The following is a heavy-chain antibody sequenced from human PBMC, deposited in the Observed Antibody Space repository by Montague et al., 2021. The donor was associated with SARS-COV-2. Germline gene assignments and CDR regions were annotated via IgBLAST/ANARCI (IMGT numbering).Heavy chain of an antibody. J-gene: IGHJ5*02. CDR2: IYDRGST. D-gene: IGHD5-24*01. CDR3: AREDRWNWFDP. V-gene: IGHV4-59*01. Sequence: SETLSLTCTVSGGSINSSYWSWSRQPPGKGLEWIGYIYDRGSTNYNPSLKTRVTISVDTSKNQFSLKLNSMTAADTAVYYCAREDRWNWFDPWGQGTLVIVSS. CDR1: GGSINSSY.